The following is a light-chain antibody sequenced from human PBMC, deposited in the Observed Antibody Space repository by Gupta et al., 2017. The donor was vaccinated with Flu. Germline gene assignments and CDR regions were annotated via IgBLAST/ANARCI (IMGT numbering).Light chain of an antibody. CDR2: DVS. CDR1: TSDVGGYNS. V-gene: IGLV2-14*01. J-gene: IGLJ2*01. Sequence: QSALTQPPSVSGSPGQSTTISCTGTTSDVGGYNSVTWYQQRPGTAPKLMIYDVSNRPPGISNRFSGSKSGNTASLTISGLQAEDEADYYCSSYTSGSTLVVAFGGGTKLTVL. CDR3: SSYTSGSTLVVA.